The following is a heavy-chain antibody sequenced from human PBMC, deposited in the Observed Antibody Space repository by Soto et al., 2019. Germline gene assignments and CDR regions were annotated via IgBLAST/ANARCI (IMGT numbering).Heavy chain of an antibody. CDR1: GGSISSGGYY. CDR2: IYDSGST. D-gene: IGHD3-22*01. CDR3: ATRYYSSGYYGYYYYGMDV. V-gene: IGHV4-31*03. J-gene: IGHJ6*02. Sequence: SETLSLTCTVSGGSISSGGYYWSWMRQHPGQGLEWFVYIYDSGSTYYNPSLKSRVTISVDTTKNQFSLKMSYVTAADTAVDYCATRYYSSGYYGYYYYGMDVWGQGTTVTVSS.